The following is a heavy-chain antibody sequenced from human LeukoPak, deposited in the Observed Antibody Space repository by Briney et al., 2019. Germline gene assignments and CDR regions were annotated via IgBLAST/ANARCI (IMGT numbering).Heavy chain of an antibody. J-gene: IGHJ6*02. CDR3: AKDRGGSYWYYYYGMDV. Sequence: GRSLRLSCAASGFTFSSYGMHWVRQAPGKGLEWVAVISYDGSNKYYADSVKGRFTISRDNSKNTLYLQMNSLRAEDTAVYYCAKDRGGSYWYYYYGMDVWGQGTTVTVSS. CDR2: ISYDGSNK. CDR1: GFTFSSYG. D-gene: IGHD1-26*01. V-gene: IGHV3-30*18.